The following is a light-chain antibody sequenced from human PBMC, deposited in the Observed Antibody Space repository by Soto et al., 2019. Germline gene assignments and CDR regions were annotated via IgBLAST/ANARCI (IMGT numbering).Light chain of an antibody. V-gene: IGLV2-8*01. CDR1: SSDVGGYNY. CDR2: EVS. Sequence: QSALTQAPSASGSPGQSVTISCTGTSSDVGGYNYVSWYQQHPGKAPKLMIYEVSKRPSGVPDRFSGSKSGNTASLTVSGLQAEDEADYYCSSYADSNNLVFGGGTKLTVL. J-gene: IGLJ2*01. CDR3: SSYADSNNLV.